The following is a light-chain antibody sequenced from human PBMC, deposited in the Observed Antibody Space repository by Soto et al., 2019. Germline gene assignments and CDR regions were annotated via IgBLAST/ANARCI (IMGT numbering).Light chain of an antibody. CDR2: KVS. V-gene: IGKV2-30*02. CDR3: MQGTHWPIT. Sequence: DVVMTQSPLSLTVTLGQPASISCRSTQSIGHSDGSAYFSWFQQRPGRSPRRLIYKVSNRDSGVPARFSGSGSGTDVALKISRVEAEDVGVYYCMQGTHWPITFGQGTRLEIK. CDR1: QSIGHSDGSAY. J-gene: IGKJ5*01.